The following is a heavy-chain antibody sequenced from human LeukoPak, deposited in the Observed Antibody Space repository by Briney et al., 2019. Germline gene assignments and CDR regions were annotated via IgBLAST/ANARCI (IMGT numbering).Heavy chain of an antibody. V-gene: IGHV3-66*01. CDR2: IYSGGST. D-gene: IGHD6-19*01. CDR3: ARVRSEWLVRGGFDY. CDR1: GFTFSGYA. Sequence: TGGSLRLSCAASGFTFSGYAMSWVRQAPGKGLEWVSVIYSGGSTYYADSVKGRFTISRDNSKNTLYLQMNSLRAEDTAVYYCARVRSEWLVRGGFDYWGQGTLVTVSS. J-gene: IGHJ4*02.